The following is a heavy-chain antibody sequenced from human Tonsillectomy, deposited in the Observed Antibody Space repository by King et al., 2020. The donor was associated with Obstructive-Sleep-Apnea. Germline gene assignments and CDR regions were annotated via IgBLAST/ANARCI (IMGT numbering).Heavy chain of an antibody. CDR3: ARDWGYYVWGSYRSDY. CDR1: GFTFSSYW. CDR2: IKQDGSEK. Sequence: VQLVESGGGLVQPGGSLRLSCAASGFTFSSYWMSWVRQAPGKGLEWVANIKQDGSEKYYVDSVKGRFTISRDNAKNSLYLQMNSLRAEDTAVYYCARDWGYYVWGSYRSDYWGQGTLVTVSS. V-gene: IGHV3-7*01. J-gene: IGHJ4*02. D-gene: IGHD3-16*02.